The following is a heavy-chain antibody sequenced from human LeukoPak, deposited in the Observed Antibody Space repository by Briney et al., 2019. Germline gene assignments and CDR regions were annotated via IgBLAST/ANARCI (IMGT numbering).Heavy chain of an antibody. CDR2: ISGSGGST. CDR1: GFTFSSYA. CDR3: AKVTSKGGYYSEGRYYFDY. Sequence: GGSLRLSCAASGFTFSSYAMSWVRQAPGKGLEWVSAISGSGGSTYYADSVKGRFTISRDNSKNTLYLQMNSLRAEDTAVYYCAKVTSKGGYYSEGRYYFDYWGQGTLVTVSS. J-gene: IGHJ4*02. V-gene: IGHV3-23*01. D-gene: IGHD3-22*01.